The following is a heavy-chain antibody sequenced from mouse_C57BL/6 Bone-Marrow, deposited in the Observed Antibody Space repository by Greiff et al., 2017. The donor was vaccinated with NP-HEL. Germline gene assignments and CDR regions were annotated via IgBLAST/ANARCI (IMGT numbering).Heavy chain of an antibody. D-gene: IGHD1-1*01. J-gene: IGHJ1*03. CDR3: ASYYGSFYWYFDV. CDR1: GFNIKNTY. CDR2: IDPANGNT. V-gene: IGHV14-3*01. Sequence: VQLQQSVAELVRPGASVKLSCTASGFNIKNTYMHWVKQRPEQGLEWIGRIDPANGNTKYAPKFQGKATITADTSSNTAYLQLSSLTSEDTAIYYGASYYGSFYWYFDVWGTGTTVTVSS.